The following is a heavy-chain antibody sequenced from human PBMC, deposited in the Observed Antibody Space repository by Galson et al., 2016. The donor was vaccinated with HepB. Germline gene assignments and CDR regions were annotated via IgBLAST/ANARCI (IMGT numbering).Heavy chain of an antibody. CDR2: IWYGGTN. J-gene: IGHJ3*01. D-gene: IGHD2-15*01. CDR3: VREVSTSGAPGAFDV. CDR1: GFSVTRHG. V-gene: IGHV3-33*01. Sequence: SLRLSCAASGFSVTRHGMHWVRQAPGKGLEWVAVIWYGGTNNADSVKGRFTISRNIFKNTLYLEMSNLRVDDTAVYYCVREVSTSGAPGAFDVWGQGTTVTVSA.